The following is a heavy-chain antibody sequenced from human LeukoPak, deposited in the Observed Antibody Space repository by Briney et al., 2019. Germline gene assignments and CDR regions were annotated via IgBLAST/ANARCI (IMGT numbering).Heavy chain of an antibody. CDR1: GESFSGYF. J-gene: IGHJ4*02. D-gene: IGHD5-12*01. CDR3: ARKSGYARDY. Sequence: SETLSLTCAVYGESFSGYFWNWTRQPPGKGLEWIGEINHSGSTSNHNPSLKSRVTMSVDTSKNQFSLKLSSVTAADTAVYYCARKSGYARDYWGQGTLVTVSS. CDR2: INHSGSTS. V-gene: IGHV4-34*01.